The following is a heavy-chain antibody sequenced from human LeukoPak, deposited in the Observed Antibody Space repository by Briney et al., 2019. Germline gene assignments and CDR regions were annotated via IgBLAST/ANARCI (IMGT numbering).Heavy chain of an antibody. D-gene: IGHD3-3*01. CDR1: GYTFTDYY. CDR3: ASISEVWSGYYTVHHDY. J-gene: IGHJ4*02. Sequence: ASVKVSCKTSGYTFTDYYMHWVRQAPGQGLEWMGRINPNSGGTNYAQKFLGRVTMTRDTSISTAYMELSSLTSDDTAVYYCASISEVWSGYYTVHHDYWGQGTLVTVSS. CDR2: INPNSGGT. V-gene: IGHV1-2*02.